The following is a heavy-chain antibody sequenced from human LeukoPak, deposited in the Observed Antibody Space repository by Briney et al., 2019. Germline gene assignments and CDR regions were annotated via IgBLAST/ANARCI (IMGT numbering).Heavy chain of an antibody. CDR3: ARDQGSSAYLGAFDI. V-gene: IGHV3-53*01. Sequence: PGGSLRLSSAASGFSATRYYISWVRQAQGKGLGWVSVLYIVGSTYYADSAKSLFTTSRDKSKTTLYLQMNILRAEATALYYCARDQGSSAYLGAFDIWGQGTMVTVSS. CDR2: LYIVGST. D-gene: IGHD3-22*01. CDR1: GFSATRYY. J-gene: IGHJ3*02.